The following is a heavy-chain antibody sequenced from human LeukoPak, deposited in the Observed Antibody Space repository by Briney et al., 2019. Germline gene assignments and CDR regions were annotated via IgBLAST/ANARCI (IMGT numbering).Heavy chain of an antibody. V-gene: IGHV1-2*02. D-gene: IGHD2-2*01. CDR2: INPNDGDT. CDR1: GYTFTDYY. Sequence: ASVKVSCKSSGYTFTDYYMHWVRQAPGQGCEWMGWINPNDGDTNYAQKFQGRVTMTRDTSISTAHMEVSRLRSDDTAVYYCARANFLYCSSSTCLFADWCQGTLVTVSS. CDR3: ARANFLYCSSSTCLFAD. J-gene: IGHJ4*02.